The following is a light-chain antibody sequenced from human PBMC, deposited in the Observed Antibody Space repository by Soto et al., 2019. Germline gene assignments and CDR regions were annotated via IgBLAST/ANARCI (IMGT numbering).Light chain of an antibody. CDR3: QQYYDVHQN. CDR2: WAS. V-gene: IGKV4-1*01. J-gene: IGKJ1*01. CDR1: QSILYSPNNKNY. Sequence: DIVMTQSPDSLAVSLGERATINCKSSQSILYSPNNKNYLAWYQQKPGQPPKLLIYWASTRESGVPDRFSGSGSETDFTLTISSLQAEDVAVYYCQQYYDVHQNFGQGTKVEIK.